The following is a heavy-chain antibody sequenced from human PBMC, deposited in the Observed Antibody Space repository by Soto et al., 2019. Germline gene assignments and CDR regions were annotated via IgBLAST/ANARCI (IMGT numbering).Heavy chain of an antibody. Sequence: PGGSLRLSCAASGFTFPNYAMSWVRQAPGKGLEGVSVISGAGGTTYDADSMKGRITISRDNSKNTLYLHMNSLRADDTAVYYCARVGAAAAASFQFYYGMDVRGQGTTVTVSS. J-gene: IGHJ6*02. CDR1: GFTFPNYA. V-gene: IGHV3-23*01. D-gene: IGHD6-13*01. CDR2: ISGAGGTT. CDR3: ARVGAAAAASFQFYYGMDV.